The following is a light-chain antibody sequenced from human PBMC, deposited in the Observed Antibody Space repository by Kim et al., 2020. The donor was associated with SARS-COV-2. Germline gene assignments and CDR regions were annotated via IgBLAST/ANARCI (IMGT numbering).Light chain of an antibody. J-gene: IGLJ2*01. CDR3: QVWDGRSDHVV. V-gene: IGLV3-21*04. Sequence: APGGAAKSTCGGTNIAYERGTWYQQRPGKAPVVVIYYDQDRPSGTPERFSGSSSGNTATLTISRVEAGDEADYYCQVWDGRSDHVVFGGGTQLTVL. CDR1: NIAYER. CDR2: YDQ.